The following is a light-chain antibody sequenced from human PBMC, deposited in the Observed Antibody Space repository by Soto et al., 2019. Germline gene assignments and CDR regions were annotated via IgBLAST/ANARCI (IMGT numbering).Light chain of an antibody. CDR3: QQYNSYSQAWT. Sequence: IQMTQSPSTLSASVGDRVTITCRASQSISSWLAWYQQKPGKAPKLLIYDASSLESGVPSRFSGSGSGTEFTLTISSLQPDDFATYYCQQYNSYSQAWTFGQGTKVDI. CDR1: QSISSW. CDR2: DAS. J-gene: IGKJ1*01. V-gene: IGKV1-5*01.